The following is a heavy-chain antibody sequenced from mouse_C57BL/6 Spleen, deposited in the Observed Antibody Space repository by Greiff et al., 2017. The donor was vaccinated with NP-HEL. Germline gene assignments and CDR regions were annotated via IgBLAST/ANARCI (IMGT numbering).Heavy chain of an antibody. J-gene: IGHJ4*01. V-gene: IGHV1-26*01. CDR1: GYTFTDYY. D-gene: IGHD2-4*01. Sequence: EVQLQQSGPELVKPGASVKISCKASGYTFTDYYMNWVKQSHGKSLEWIGDINPNNGGTSYNQKFKGKATLTVDKSSSTAYMELRSLTSEDSAVYYCARAPYDYDGALWGQGTSVTVSS. CDR2: INPNNGGT. CDR3: ARAPYDYDGAL.